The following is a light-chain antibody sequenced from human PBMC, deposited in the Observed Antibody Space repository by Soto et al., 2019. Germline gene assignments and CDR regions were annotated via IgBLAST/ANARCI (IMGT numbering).Light chain of an antibody. Sequence: DIVLTQTPLSSPVTLGQPASISCTSSQSLVHTDGKTHLSWLQQRPGQPPRLLIYKISDRLSGVPDRFTGSGAGTDFTLKISRVEAEDVGTYYCMQATRFPFTFGGGTKVEIK. CDR3: MQATRFPFT. V-gene: IGKV2-24*01. J-gene: IGKJ4*01. CDR1: QSLVHTDGKTH. CDR2: KIS.